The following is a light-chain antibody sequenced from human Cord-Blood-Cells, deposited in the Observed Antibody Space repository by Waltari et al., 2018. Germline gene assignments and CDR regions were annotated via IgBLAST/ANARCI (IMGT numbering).Light chain of an antibody. CDR1: QSVSSN. CDR3: QQYNNWPPYT. V-gene: IGKV3-15*01. Sequence: EIVMTQSPATLSVSPGERATLSCRASQSVSSNLAWYQQKPGQAPRLLIHGASTRATGIPARFSGSGYGTEFTLTISSLQSEDFAVYYCQQYNNWPPYTFGQGTKLEIK. J-gene: IGKJ2*01. CDR2: GAS.